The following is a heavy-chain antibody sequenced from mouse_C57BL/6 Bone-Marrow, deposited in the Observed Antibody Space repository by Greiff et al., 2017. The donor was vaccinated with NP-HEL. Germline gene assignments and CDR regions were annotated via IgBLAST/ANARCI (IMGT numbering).Heavy chain of an antibody. V-gene: IGHV10-3*01. CDR3: VRWDDYDGYWYFDV. D-gene: IGHD2-4*01. J-gene: IGHJ1*03. Sequence: GGGLVQPKGSLKLSCAASGFTFNTYAMHWVRQAPGKGLEWVARIRSKSSNYATYYADSVKDRFTISRDDSQSMLYLQMNNLKTEDTAMYYCVRWDDYDGYWYFDVWGTGTTVTVSS. CDR1: GFTFNTYA. CDR2: IRSKSSNYAT.